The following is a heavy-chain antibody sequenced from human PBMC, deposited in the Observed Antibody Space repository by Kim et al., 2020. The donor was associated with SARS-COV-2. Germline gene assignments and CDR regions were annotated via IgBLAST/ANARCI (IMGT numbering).Heavy chain of an antibody. V-gene: IGHV1-69*13. CDR3: ARAGGVGATTNNWFDP. D-gene: IGHD1-26*01. CDR1: GGTFSSYA. Sequence: SVKVSCKASGGTFSSYAISWVRQAPGQGLEWMGGIIPIFGTANYAQKFQGRVTITADESTSTAYMELSSLRSEDTAVYYCARAGGVGATTNNWFDPWGQGTLVTVSS. J-gene: IGHJ5*02. CDR2: IIPIFGTA.